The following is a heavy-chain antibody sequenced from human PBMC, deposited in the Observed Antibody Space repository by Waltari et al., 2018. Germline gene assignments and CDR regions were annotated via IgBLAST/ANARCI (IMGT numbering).Heavy chain of an antibody. Sequence: QVQLQQWGAGLLKPSETLSLTCAVPGGSLGGCYLSGLRQSPGKGLEWIGEINHDGTTNYNPSLKSRVTVSVDTSKKQFSLNLSSVTAADTGVYYCALDDDILTGPTSNWYFDIWGRGTLVTVSS. D-gene: IGHD3-9*01. CDR3: ALDDDILTGPTSNWYFDI. CDR1: GGSLGGCY. CDR2: INHDGTT. V-gene: IGHV4-34*01. J-gene: IGHJ2*01.